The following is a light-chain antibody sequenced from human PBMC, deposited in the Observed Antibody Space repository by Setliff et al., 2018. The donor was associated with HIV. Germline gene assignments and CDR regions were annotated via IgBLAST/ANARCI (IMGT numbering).Light chain of an antibody. V-gene: IGLV2-11*01. CDR2: DVS. J-gene: IGLJ1*01. Sequence: QSALTQPRSVSGSPGQSVTIFCSGSSTTFGTYNYVSWYQQQPGKAPRLIIYDVSERPPGVPDRFSGSKSGNTASLSISGLRAEDEADYYCSSNTRTGTYVFGAGTKVTVL. CDR1: STTFGTYNY. CDR3: SSNTRTGTYV.